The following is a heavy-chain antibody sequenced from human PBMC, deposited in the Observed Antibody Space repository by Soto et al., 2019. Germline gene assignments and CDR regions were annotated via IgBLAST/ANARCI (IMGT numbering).Heavy chain of an antibody. CDR3: AGPTVTSLYYGMDV. CDR1: GGSISSGGYY. J-gene: IGHJ6*02. CDR2: IYYSGST. D-gene: IGHD4-17*01. V-gene: IGHV4-31*03. Sequence: QVQLQESGPGLVKPSQTLSLTCTVSGGSISSGGYYWSWIRQHPGKGLEWIGYIYYSGSTYYNPSRKSRVTISEDTSKNQCALKLSSVTAADTAVYYCAGPTVTSLYYGMDVWGQGTTVTVSS.